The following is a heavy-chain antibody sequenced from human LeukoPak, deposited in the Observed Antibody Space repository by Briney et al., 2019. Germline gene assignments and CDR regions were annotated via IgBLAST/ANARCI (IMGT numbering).Heavy chain of an antibody. J-gene: IGHJ4*02. CDR1: GFTFSSYA. D-gene: IGHD3-10*01. CDR3: ARGLSGTYFALDY. CDR2: TSGSGSST. V-gene: IGHV3-23*01. Sequence: GGSLRLSCAASGFTFSSYAMNWVRQALGKGLEWVSGTSGSGSSTYYADSVKGRFTISRDNSKNTLSLQMNSLRAEDTAVYYCARGLSGTYFALDYWGQGTRVTVSS.